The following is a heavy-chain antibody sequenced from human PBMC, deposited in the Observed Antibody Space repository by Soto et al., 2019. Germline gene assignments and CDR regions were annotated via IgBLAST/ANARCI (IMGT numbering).Heavy chain of an antibody. D-gene: IGHD1-7*01. V-gene: IGHV3-23*01. CDR2: ISGSGGST. J-gene: IGHJ4*02. Sequence: EVQLLESGGGLVQPGGSLRLSCAASGFTFNSYAMSWVRQAPGKGLEWVSAISGSGGSTYYADSVKGRFTISRDNSKNTLYLQMNSLRAEDTAVYYGAKDRAGTRTYYFDYWGQGTLVTVSS. CDR1: GFTFNSYA. CDR3: AKDRAGTRTYYFDY.